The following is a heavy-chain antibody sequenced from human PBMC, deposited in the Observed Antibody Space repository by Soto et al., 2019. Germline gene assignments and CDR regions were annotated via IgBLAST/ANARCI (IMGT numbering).Heavy chain of an antibody. J-gene: IGHJ5*02. CDR3: ARRFSSVWYARGSPDFSCFDR. CDR1: GGSISISSYY. V-gene: IGHV4-39*01. CDR2: IYYSGST. Sequence: SETLSLTCTVPGGSISISSYYWGWIRLPPGKGLEWIGSIYYSGSTYYNPSLKSRVTISVDTSKNQFSLKLSSVTAADTAVYYCARRFSSVWYARGSPDFSCFDRSRQGPLVIVSS. D-gene: IGHD6-19*01.